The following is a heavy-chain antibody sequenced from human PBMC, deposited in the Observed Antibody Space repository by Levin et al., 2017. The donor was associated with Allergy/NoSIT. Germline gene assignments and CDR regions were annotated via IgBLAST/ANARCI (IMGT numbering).Heavy chain of an antibody. CDR2: ISGSGGRT. CDR1: GFTFDTFT. J-gene: IGHJ4*02. V-gene: IGHV3-23*01. Sequence: LSLTCGASGFTFDTFTMSWVRQGPGRGLEWLADISGSGGRTYYADSVKGRFSISRDNSKNIVYLQMNSLRGEDTAVYYCAKNLGADEGDDILTGLFDYWGQGTLVTVSS. CDR3: AKNLGADEGDDILTGLFDY. D-gene: IGHD3-9*01.